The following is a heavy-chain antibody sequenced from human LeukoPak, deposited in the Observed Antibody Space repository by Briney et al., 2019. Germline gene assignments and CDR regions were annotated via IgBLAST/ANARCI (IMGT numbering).Heavy chain of an antibody. CDR3: ARDISRGPLDC. CDR1: GFTFSSHG. D-gene: IGHD3-10*01. J-gene: IGHJ4*02. V-gene: IGHV3-33*01. Sequence: GGSLRLSCAASGFTFSSHGFYWVRQAPGKGLEWVALIWYDGSKKYYADSVKGRFTISRDDSKNTLYLQMNSLRDDDTAVYYCARDISRGPLDCWGQGTLVTVSS. CDR2: IWYDGSKK.